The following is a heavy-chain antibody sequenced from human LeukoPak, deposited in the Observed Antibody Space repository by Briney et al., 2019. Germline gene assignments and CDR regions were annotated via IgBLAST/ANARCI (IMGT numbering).Heavy chain of an antibody. D-gene: IGHD2-15*01. Sequence: SETLSLTCAVYGGSFSGYHWSWVRQPPGKGLEWIGEINHSGSTNYNPSLESRVTISVDTSKNQFSLKLSSVTAADTAVYYCARGAGYCSGGSCYSRIYYYCGMDIWGQGTTVTVSS. J-gene: IGHJ6*02. CDR3: ARGAGYCSGGSCYSRIYYYCGMDI. CDR1: GGSFSGYH. V-gene: IGHV4-34*01. CDR2: INHSGST.